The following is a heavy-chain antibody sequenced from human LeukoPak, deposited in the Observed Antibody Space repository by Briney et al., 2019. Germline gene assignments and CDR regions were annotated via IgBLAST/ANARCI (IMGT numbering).Heavy chain of an antibody. CDR1: GFTVSSNY. CDR3: ARDRSIAAPTFRTHYGMDV. Sequence: PGGSLRLSCVPSGFTVSSNYMSWVRQAPGKGLQWVSLVYSGDITYHADSVKGRITISRDISNKTLYPQMNSLRAEDTAVYYCARDRSIAAPTFRTHYGMDVWGLGTTVTVSS. V-gene: IGHV3-53*01. CDR2: VYSGDIT. J-gene: IGHJ6*02. D-gene: IGHD6-6*01.